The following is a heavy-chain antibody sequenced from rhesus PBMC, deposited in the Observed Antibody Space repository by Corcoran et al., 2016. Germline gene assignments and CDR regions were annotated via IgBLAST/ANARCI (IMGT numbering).Heavy chain of an antibody. CDR1: GGSFSSYW. V-gene: IGHV4-80*01. CDR2: INGETGKP. Sequence: QVQLQESGPGLVKPSETLSLTCAVSGGSFSSYWWSWIRQPPGKGLEWIGEINGETGKPNYHPALKSRVTISKEAAKNQVALKLTSVTAADTAVYYCARYVAQVQSCDHWGQGVLVTVSS. D-gene: IGHD5-12*01. J-gene: IGHJ4*01. CDR3: ARYVAQVQSCDH.